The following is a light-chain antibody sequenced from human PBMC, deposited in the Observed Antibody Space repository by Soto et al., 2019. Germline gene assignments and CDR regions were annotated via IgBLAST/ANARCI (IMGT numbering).Light chain of an antibody. CDR1: QPISDY. V-gene: IGKV1-39*01. J-gene: IGKJ1*01. CDR3: QQSYNTPRT. CDR2: TAS. Sequence: DIQMTQSPSSLSASVGDRVTITCRTSQPISDYLNWYQQKLGKAPSLLIYTASNLQTGVPSRFSSSGAGTHFTLTISSLQPEDFATYYCQQSYNTPRTFGQGTKVEI.